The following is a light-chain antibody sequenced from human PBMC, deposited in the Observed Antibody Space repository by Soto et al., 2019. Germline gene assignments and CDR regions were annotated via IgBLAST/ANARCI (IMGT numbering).Light chain of an antibody. J-gene: IGKJ4*01. Sequence: EFVLTQSPGTLSLSPGERATLSCRASQTVRNNYLALYQQKPGQAPRLLIYDASSRATGIADRFSGGGSGTDFTLTISRLEPEDFAVYYCQQFSSYPLTFGGGTKVDI. CDR1: QTVRNNY. CDR3: QQFSSYPLT. V-gene: IGKV3-20*01. CDR2: DAS.